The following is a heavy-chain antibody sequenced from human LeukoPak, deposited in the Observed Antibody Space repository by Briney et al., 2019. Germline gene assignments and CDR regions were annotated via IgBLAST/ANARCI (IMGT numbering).Heavy chain of an antibody. CDR1: GGSICSYY. CDR3: AREGPQGRTPNWFDP. Sequence: PSETLSLTCTVSGGSICSYYWTWIRQPPGKGLEWVGHIHYSGTTKFNASLKSRVTISVDTSKNHFSLKLSSVTAADTAVYYCAREGPQGRTPNWFDPWGQGTLVTVSP. V-gene: IGHV4-59*01. D-gene: IGHD2-15*01. CDR2: IHYSGTT. J-gene: IGHJ5*02.